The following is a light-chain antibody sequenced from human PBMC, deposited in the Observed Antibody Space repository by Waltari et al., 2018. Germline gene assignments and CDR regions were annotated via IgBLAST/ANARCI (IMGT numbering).Light chain of an antibody. Sequence: EIVMPQSPATLSVSPGERATLSCRARHSFSRNLAWYQQKHGQAPRLLIHDTSTRATGSPARFSGIGSGKEFTLTISSLQSEDFAVYYCQQYMNWPPITFGHGTRLEIK. J-gene: IGKJ5*01. CDR2: DTS. CDR1: HSFSRN. V-gene: IGKV3-15*01. CDR3: QQYMNWPPIT.